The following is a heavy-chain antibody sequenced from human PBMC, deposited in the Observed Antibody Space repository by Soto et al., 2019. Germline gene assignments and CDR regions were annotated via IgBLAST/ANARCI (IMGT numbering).Heavy chain of an antibody. CDR3: AQTTGWPGFDY. J-gene: IGHJ4*02. CDR2: IYNGERT. V-gene: IGHV4-59*01. CDR1: GASIWNFY. Sequence: QVHLQESGPGLVKPSETMSLTCTASGASIWNFYWNWVRQFPGKGLEWIGHIYNGERTNYNPSLKSRVTISVDTSKNQRSLKLSSVTVADTAVYYCAQTTGWPGFDYWGQGTLVAVPS. D-gene: IGHD6-19*01.